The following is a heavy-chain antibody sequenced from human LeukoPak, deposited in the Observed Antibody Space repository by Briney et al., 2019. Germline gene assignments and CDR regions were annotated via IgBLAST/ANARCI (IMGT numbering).Heavy chain of an antibody. CDR1: GFTFSSYG. V-gene: IGHV3-30*18. Sequence: PGGSLRLSCAASGFTFSSYGMHWVRQAPGKGLEWVAVISYDASNKYYADSVKGRFTISRDNSKNTLYLQMNSLRAEDTAVYYCAKLWGSRYFDWLPSNDAFDIWGQGTMVTVSS. CDR2: ISYDASNK. J-gene: IGHJ3*02. D-gene: IGHD3-9*01. CDR3: AKLWGSRYFDWLPSNDAFDI.